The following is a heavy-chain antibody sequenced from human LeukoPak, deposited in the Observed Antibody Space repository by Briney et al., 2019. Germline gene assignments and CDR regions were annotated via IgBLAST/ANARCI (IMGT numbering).Heavy chain of an antibody. Sequence: ASVKVSCKASGYTFTGYYMHWVRQAPGQGLEWMGWINPNSGGTNYAQKFQGRVTMTRDTSISTAYMELSRLRSDDTAVYYCARDFARYSSGWYTNDYWGQGTLVTVSS. CDR1: GYTFTGYY. V-gene: IGHV1-2*02. CDR3: ARDFARYSSGWYTNDY. D-gene: IGHD6-19*01. J-gene: IGHJ4*02. CDR2: INPNSGGT.